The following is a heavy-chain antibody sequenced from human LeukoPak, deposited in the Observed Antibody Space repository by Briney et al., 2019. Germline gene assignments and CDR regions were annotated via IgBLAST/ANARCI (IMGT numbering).Heavy chain of an antibody. D-gene: IGHD3-9*01. Sequence: GGSLRLSCAASGFTVSSNYMSWVRQAPGKGLEWVSVIYSGGSTYYADSVKGRFTISRDNSKNTLYLQMNSLRAEDTAVYYCAKDLYYDILTGYSREHTFDYWGQGTLVTVSS. CDR3: AKDLYYDILTGYSREHTFDY. CDR1: GFTVSSNY. CDR2: IYSGGST. V-gene: IGHV3-66*01. J-gene: IGHJ4*02.